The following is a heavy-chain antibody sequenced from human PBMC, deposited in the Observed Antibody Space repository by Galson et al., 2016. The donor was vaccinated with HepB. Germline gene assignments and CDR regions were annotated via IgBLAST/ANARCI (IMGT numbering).Heavy chain of an antibody. CDR1: GGSFSGYH. CDR2: ISHRGST. D-gene: IGHD1-26*01. CDR3: ARETWEVIDY. V-gene: IGHV4-34*01. Sequence: LSLTCTVSGGSFSGYHWSWTRQPPGKGLEWIGEISHRGSTNYKPSLESRVTISIDTSTNQFSLKLRSVTAADTALYYCARETWEVIDYWGQGILVTVSS. J-gene: IGHJ4*02.